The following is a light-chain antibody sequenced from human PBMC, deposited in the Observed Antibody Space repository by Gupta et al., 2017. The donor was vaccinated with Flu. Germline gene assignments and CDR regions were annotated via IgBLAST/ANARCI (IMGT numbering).Light chain of an antibody. V-gene: IGLV2-11*01. Sequence: QSALTQPRSVSGSPGQSVTISCTGSSSDVGGYNYVSWYQQYPGKAPNLMIYDVTKRPSGAPDRLSGSKSGNTASLTISGLQADDEADYYCSSYAGSYTFWVFGGGTKLTVL. CDR2: DVT. CDR3: SSYAGSYTFWV. J-gene: IGLJ3*02. CDR1: SSDVGGYNY.